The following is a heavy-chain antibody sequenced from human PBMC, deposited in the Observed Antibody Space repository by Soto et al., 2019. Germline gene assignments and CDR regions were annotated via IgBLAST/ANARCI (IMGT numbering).Heavy chain of an antibody. Sequence: SVKVSWKASGGTFSSYAISWLRQAPGQGLEWMGGIIPIFGTANYAQKFQGRVTITADESTSTAYMELSSLRSEDTAVYYCARDRGYYGSGSSDYTPSYYFDYWGQGTLVTVSS. J-gene: IGHJ4*02. D-gene: IGHD3-10*01. CDR3: ARDRGYYGSGSSDYTPSYYFDY. V-gene: IGHV1-69*13. CDR1: GGTFSSYA. CDR2: IIPIFGTA.